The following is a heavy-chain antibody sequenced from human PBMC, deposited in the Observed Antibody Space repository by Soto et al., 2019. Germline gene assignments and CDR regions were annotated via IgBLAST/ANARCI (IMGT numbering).Heavy chain of an antibody. Sequence: EVQLLESGGGLVQPGGSLRLSCAASGFTFSSYDMSWVRKAPGKGLEWVSAISGSGVSTYYADSVKGRFTISRDNSKNPLYLQRNSLGAEDTAVYYCAKDVGYSDSSGPVDYYFDYWCQGTLVTVS. CDR2: ISGSGVST. CDR1: GFTFSSYD. D-gene: IGHD3-22*01. J-gene: IGHJ4*02. CDR3: AKDVGYSDSSGPVDYYFDY. V-gene: IGHV3-23*01.